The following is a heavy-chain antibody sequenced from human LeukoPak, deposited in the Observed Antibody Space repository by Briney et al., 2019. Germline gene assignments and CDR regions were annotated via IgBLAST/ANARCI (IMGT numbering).Heavy chain of an antibody. CDR2: VYYSGGT. J-gene: IGHJ5*02. CDR1: GGSISSGAYS. V-gene: IGHV4-30-4*07. Sequence: PSETLSLTCAVSGGSISSGAYSWSWIRQPPRKGLEWIGYVYYSGGTYYNPSLKSRVTISVDTSKNQFSLKLSSVTAADTAVYYCARSLPGDLRGWLDPWGQGTLVTVSS. CDR3: ARSLPGDLRGWLDP.